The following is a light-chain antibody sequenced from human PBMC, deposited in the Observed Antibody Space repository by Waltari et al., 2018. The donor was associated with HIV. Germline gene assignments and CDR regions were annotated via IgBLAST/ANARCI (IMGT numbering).Light chain of an antibody. J-gene: IGLJ2*01. CDR3: ATWDDSLSGVV. CDR2: RNN. CDR1: SSNIGNYY. Sequence: QSVLTQPPSASATPGQRVTISCSGSSSNIGNYYVYWYQQLPGATPNVLIFRNNLRPSGVPDLFSVSKSGTSASLAISGRRSEDEADYYCATWDDSLSGVVFGGGTKLTVL. V-gene: IGLV1-47*01.